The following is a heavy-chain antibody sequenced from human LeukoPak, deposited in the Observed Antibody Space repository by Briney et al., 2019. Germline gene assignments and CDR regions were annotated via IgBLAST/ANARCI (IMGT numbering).Heavy chain of an antibody. V-gene: IGHV4-39*07. CDR2: LYYSETT. D-gene: IGHD3-3*01. Sequence: SETLSLTCTVSGGSISSGHYYWGWIRQPPGKGLEWIGSLYYSETTYYNPSLKSRVTISVGTSNNQFSLKLSSVTAADTAVYYCARVFSYPLRAPFDPWGQGTLVTVSS. CDR1: GGSISSGHYY. J-gene: IGHJ5*02. CDR3: ARVFSYPLRAPFDP.